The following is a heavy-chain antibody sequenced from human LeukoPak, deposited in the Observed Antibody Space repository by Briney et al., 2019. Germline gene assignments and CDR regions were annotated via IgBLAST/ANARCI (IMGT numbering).Heavy chain of an antibody. CDR3: AKPDVGVAAPSA. CDR2: ISAGGGST. V-gene: IGHV3-23*01. J-gene: IGHJ5*02. Sequence: GGSLRLSCAASGFTFRNCAMSWVRQATGEGLEWVSAISAGGGSTYYADSVKGRFTISRDNSKNTLYLHMNSLRAEDTAVYYCAKPDVGVAAPSAWGQGTLVTVSS. D-gene: IGHD2-15*01. CDR1: GFTFRNCA.